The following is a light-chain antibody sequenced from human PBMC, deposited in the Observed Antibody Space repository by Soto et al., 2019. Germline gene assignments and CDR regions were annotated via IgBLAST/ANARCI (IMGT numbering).Light chain of an antibody. Sequence: QSALTQPPSASGSPGQSVAISCTGTSSDVGGYNYVSWYQQHPGKAPKLIIYEVTKRPSGVPDRFSGSKSGNTASLTVSGLQAEDEANYYCSSYAGINNLMFGGGTKVTVL. CDR3: SSYAGINNLM. CDR1: SSDVGGYNY. J-gene: IGLJ3*02. V-gene: IGLV2-8*01. CDR2: EVT.